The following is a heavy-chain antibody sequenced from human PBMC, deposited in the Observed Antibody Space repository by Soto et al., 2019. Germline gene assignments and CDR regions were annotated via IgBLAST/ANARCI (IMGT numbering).Heavy chain of an antibody. J-gene: IGHJ4*02. CDR3: AYYRDSRAVHFDS. CDR2: LKSKTNGGTA. Sequence: EVQLVESGGGLVKPGESLRLSCTASGLTLTDAWMKWVRQAPGKGLEWVGRLKSKTNGGTADYAAPVRGRFTILRDDSKNMLYLQMNSLKTEDTAVYHSAYYRDSRAVHFDSWGQGTLVTVSS. V-gene: IGHV3-15*07. D-gene: IGHD3-22*01. CDR1: GLTLTDAW.